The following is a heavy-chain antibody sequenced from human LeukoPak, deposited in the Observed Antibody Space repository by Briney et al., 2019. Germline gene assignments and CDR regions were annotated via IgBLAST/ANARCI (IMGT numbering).Heavy chain of an antibody. Sequence: PSETLSLTCAVYGGSFSGDYWSWIRQPPGKGLEWIGESNHSGNTNYNPSLKSRVTISVDTSKNQFSLKLSSVTAADTAVYYCARDRVKLDDAFDIWGQGTMVTVSS. CDR1: GGSFSGDY. J-gene: IGHJ3*02. CDR3: ARDRVKLDDAFDI. V-gene: IGHV4-34*01. CDR2: SNHSGNT. D-gene: IGHD1-26*01.